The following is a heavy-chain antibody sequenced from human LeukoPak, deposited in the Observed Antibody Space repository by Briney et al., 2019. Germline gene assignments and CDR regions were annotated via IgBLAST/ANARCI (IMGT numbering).Heavy chain of an antibody. CDR2: ISHDGRNK. V-gene: IGHV3-30*04. J-gene: IGHJ4*02. D-gene: IGHD3-10*01. CDR3: ARGSHQDYFGSMTYLFDY. Sequence: GGSLTLSCAVSGFTFSSYTIHWVRHAPGKGLDWETLISHDGRNKNYADSVKGRITISRDNSKRTLYLEVNNLRPEDTAVYYCARGSHQDYFGSMTYLFDYWGQGTLVTVSS. CDR1: GFTFSSYT.